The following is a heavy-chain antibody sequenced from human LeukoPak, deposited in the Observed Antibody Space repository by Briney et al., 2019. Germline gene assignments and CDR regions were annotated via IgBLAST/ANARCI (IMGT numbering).Heavy chain of an antibody. CDR3: ARGTTVTTGGAFDI. D-gene: IGHD4-17*01. J-gene: IGHJ3*02. CDR2: IYHSGST. V-gene: IGHV4-30-2*01. Sequence: SETLSLTCAVSGGSISSGGYSWSWIRQPPGKGLEWIGYIYHSGSTYYNPSLKSRVTISVDRSKNQFSLKLSSVTAADTAVYYCARGTTVTTGGAFDIWGQGTMVTVSS. CDR1: GGSISSGGYS.